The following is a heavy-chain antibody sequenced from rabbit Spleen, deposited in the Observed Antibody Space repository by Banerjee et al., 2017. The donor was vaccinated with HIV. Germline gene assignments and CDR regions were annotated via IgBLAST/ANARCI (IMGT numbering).Heavy chain of an antibody. Sequence: QSLEESGGGLVKPGASLTLTCTASGFSLSTNDYMCWVRQAPGKGLEWISCIAGSSSGFTYSATWAKGRFTCSKTSSTTVTLQMTSLTVADTATYFCARFYAGYGDFGYAAMWGPGTLVTVS. CDR1: GFSLSTNDY. CDR2: IAGSSSGFT. J-gene: IGHJ4*01. D-gene: IGHD7-1*01. V-gene: IGHV1S40*01. CDR3: ARFYAGYGDFGYAAM.